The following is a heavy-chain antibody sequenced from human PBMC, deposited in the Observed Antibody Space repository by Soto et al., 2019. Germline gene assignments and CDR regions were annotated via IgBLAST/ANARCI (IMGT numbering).Heavy chain of an antibody. CDR1: GFTFSSYA. J-gene: IGHJ4*02. V-gene: IGHV3-23*01. CDR3: AKDASRLVVQAAIHVLPLGY. CDR2: ISGSGGST. Sequence: GGSLSLSCAASGFTFSSYAMSRVRQAPGKGLEWVSAISGSGGSTYYADSVKGRFTISRDNSKNTLYLQMNSLRAEDTAVYYCAKDASRLVVQAAIHVLPLGYWGQGTLVTVSS. D-gene: IGHD2-2*01.